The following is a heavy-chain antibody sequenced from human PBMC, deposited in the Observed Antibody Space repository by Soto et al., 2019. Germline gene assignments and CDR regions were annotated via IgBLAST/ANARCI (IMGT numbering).Heavy chain of an antibody. J-gene: IGHJ4*02. Sequence: GGSLRLSCAASGFTFSSHTMHWVRQAPGKGLEWVALISHDGKITFHADSVTGRFSISRDNSKNTLYLQMNSLRDDDTAVYFCANSQVINIVAKCNYWGQGTLVTVSS. D-gene: IGHD3-22*01. V-gene: IGHV3-30*04. CDR3: ANSQVINIVAKCNY. CDR2: ISHDGKIT. CDR1: GFTFSSHT.